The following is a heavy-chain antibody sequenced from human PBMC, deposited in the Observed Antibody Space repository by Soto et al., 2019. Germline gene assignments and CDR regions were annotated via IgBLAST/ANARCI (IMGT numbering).Heavy chain of an antibody. Sequence: ASVKVSCKASGYTFTSYGISWVRQAPGQGLEWMGWINAYNGNTNYAQKLQGRVMVTTDTSTSTAYMELRTLRSDDTAVYYCARAYNWNELYYFDYWGQGSLVTVSS. CDR2: INAYNGNT. J-gene: IGHJ4*02. CDR1: GYTFTSYG. CDR3: ARAYNWNELYYFDY. V-gene: IGHV1-18*01. D-gene: IGHD1-20*01.